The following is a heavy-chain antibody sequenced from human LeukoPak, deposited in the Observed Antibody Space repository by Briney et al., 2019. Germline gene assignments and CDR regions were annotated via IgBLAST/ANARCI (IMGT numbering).Heavy chain of an antibody. CDR3: ARWDYYDSSGDNAFDI. CDR1: GGSISSGDYY. J-gene: IGHJ3*02. V-gene: IGHV4-30-4*08. Sequence: PSQTLPLTCTVSGGSISSGDYYWSWIRQPPGKGLEWIGYINYSGSTYYNPSLKSRVTISVDTSKNQFSLKLSSVTAADTAVYYCARWDYYDSSGDNAFDIWGQGTMVTVSS. D-gene: IGHD3-22*01. CDR2: INYSGST.